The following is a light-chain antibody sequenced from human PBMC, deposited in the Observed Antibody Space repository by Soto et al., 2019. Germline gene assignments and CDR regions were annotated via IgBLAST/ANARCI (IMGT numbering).Light chain of an antibody. J-gene: IGKJ1*01. V-gene: IGKV3-20*01. CDR3: QHYGSSPQT. Sequence: EIVLTQSPGTLSLSPGERATLSCRASQSVGSTYLAWYQQKPGQAPRLLIYGASTRATGIPARFSGSGSGTEFTLTISRLEPEDFAVFYCQHYGSSPQTFGQGTKVDIK. CDR2: GAS. CDR1: QSVGSTY.